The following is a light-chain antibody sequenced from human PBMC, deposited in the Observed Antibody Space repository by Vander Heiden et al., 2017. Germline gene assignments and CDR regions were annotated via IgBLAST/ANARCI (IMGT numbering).Light chain of an antibody. J-gene: IGKJ5*01. Sequence: DIVMTQSPDSLALSPGERATINCKSSQSVLYSSNNKNYLAWYQQKPGQPPKLLIYWASTRESGVPDRFSGSGSGTDFTLTISSLPAEDVAVYYCQQADSTPITFGQGTRLEIK. CDR3: QQADSTPIT. V-gene: IGKV4-1*01. CDR2: WAS. CDR1: QSVLYSSNNKNY.